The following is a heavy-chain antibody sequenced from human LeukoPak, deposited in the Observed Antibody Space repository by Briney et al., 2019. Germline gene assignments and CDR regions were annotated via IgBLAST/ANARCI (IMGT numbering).Heavy chain of an antibody. J-gene: IGHJ4*02. CDR3: AREAVAGMGDY. Sequence: ASVKVSCKASGYTFTSYGITWVRQAPGQGLEWMGWISVYNGNTNYAQQFQGRLTLTTDTSTTTAYMELRSLRSDDTAVYYCAREAVAGMGDYWGQGTLVTVSS. CDR1: GYTFTSYG. D-gene: IGHD6-19*01. CDR2: ISVYNGNT. V-gene: IGHV1-18*01.